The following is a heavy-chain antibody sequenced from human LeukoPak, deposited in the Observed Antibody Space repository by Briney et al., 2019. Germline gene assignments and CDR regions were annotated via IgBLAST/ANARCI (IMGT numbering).Heavy chain of an antibody. D-gene: IGHD3-10*01. CDR2: IYYSGST. Sequence: SETLSLTCTVSGGSISSSSYYWGWIRQPPGKGLEWIGSIYYSGSTYYNPSLKSRVTISVDTSKNQFSLKLSSVTAADTAVYYCATWLMVRGVLYYFDYWGQGTLVTVSS. CDR3: ATWLMVRGVLYYFDY. V-gene: IGHV4-39*01. J-gene: IGHJ4*02. CDR1: GGSISSSSYY.